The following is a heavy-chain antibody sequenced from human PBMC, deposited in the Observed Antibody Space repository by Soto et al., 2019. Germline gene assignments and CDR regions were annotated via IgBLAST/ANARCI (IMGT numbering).Heavy chain of an antibody. CDR3: AKSRSSFFYYGMDV. CDR2: ISGNGGST. V-gene: IGHV3-23*01. Sequence: PGGSLRLSCAASGFFFSGYAMSWVRQSPGKGLEWVSSISGNGGSTYYADSVKGRFTISRDNSKNTQYLQMDSLRAEDTAVYYCAKSRSSFFYYGMDVWGQGTTVTVSS. J-gene: IGHJ6*02. CDR1: GFFFSGYA. D-gene: IGHD3-10*01.